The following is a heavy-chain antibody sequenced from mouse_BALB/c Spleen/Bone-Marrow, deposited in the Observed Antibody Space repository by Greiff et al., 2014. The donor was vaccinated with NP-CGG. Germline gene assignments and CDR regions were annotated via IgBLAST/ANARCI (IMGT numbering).Heavy chain of an antibody. J-gene: IGHJ2*01. CDR1: GYSITSGYS. CDR3: ARDPIYYYGSIFDY. CDR2: IHYSGYT. Sequence: VQLKESGPDLVKPSQSLSLTCTVTGYSITSGYSWHWIRQFPGNKLEWMVYIHYSGYTNYNPSLKSRISITRDTSKNQFFLQLNSVPTEDTATYYCARDPIYYYGSIFDYWGQGTTLTVSS. D-gene: IGHD1-1*01. V-gene: IGHV3-1*02.